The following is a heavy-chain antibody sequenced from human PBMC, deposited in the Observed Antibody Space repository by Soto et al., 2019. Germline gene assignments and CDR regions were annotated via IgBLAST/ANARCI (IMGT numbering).Heavy chain of an antibody. V-gene: IGHV1-8*01. D-gene: IGHD3-10*01. CDR2: MNPNSGNT. CDR1: GYTFTSYD. J-gene: IGHJ3*02. CDR3: ARGINYYDSGDDAFDI. Sequence: QGQLVQSGAEVKKPGASVKVSCKASGYTFTSYDINWVRQATGQGLEWMGWMNPNSGNTGYAQKFQGRVTMTRNTSITTAYMDLSSLRSEDTAVYYCARGINYYDSGDDAFDIWGQGTMVTVSS.